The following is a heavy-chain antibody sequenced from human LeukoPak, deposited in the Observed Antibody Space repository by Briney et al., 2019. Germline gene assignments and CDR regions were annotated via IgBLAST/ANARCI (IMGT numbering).Heavy chain of an antibody. CDR2: INPNSGDT. V-gene: IGHV1-2*02. Sequence: GASVKVSCTPCGYTFTVYYMHWVRQAPGLGLEWMGWINPNSGDTNYAQKFQGRVTMTRDTSISTAYMELSRLRSDDTAVYYCAREQDIGMVSALDYWGQGTLVTVSS. CDR3: AREQDIGMVSALDY. CDR1: GYTFTVYY. D-gene: IGHD5-18*01. J-gene: IGHJ4*02.